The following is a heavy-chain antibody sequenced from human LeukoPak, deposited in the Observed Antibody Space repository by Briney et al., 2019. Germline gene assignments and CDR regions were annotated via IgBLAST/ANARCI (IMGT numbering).Heavy chain of an antibody. CDR3: ARDYGGSYYAY. V-gene: IGHV3-74*01. CDR2: INSDGSST. D-gene: IGHD1-26*01. Sequence: PGRSLRLSCAASGFTFSSYWMHWVRQAPGKGLVWVSRINSDGSSTSYADSVKGRFTISRDNAKNTLYLQMNSLRAEDTAVYYCARDYGGSYYAYWGQGTLVTVSS. J-gene: IGHJ4*02. CDR1: GFTFSSYW.